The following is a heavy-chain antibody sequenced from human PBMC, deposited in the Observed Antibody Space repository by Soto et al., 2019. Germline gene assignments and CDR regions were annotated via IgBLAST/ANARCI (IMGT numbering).Heavy chain of an antibody. CDR3: ARGTPRGDFWGCWFDP. CDR1: GFTFSSYS. CDR2: ISSSSSYI. D-gene: IGHD3-3*01. Sequence: EVQLVESGGGLVKPGGSLRLSCAASGFTFSSYSMNWVRQAPGKGLEWVSSISSSSSYIYYADSVKGRFTISRDNAKNSLYLQMNSLRAEDTAVYYCARGTPRGDFWGCWFDPWGQGTLVTVSS. V-gene: IGHV3-21*01. J-gene: IGHJ5*02.